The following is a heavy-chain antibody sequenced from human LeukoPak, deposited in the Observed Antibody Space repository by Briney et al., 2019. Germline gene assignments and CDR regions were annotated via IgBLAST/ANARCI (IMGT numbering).Heavy chain of an antibody. D-gene: IGHD2-2*01. CDR2: ISAYNGNA. CDR1: GYTFTSYG. Sequence: ASVKVSCKASGYTFTSYGISWVRQAPGQGLEWMGWISAYNGNADYAQKFQGRVTMTTDTSTSTAYMELRSLRSDDTAVYFCARVSAYCTSSSCFDYWGQGNLVTVSS. CDR3: ARVSAYCTSSSCFDY. J-gene: IGHJ4*02. V-gene: IGHV1-18*01.